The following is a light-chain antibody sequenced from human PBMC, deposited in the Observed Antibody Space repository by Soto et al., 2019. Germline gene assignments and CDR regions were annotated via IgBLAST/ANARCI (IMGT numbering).Light chain of an antibody. J-gene: IGKJ1*01. CDR1: QSVFSK. CDR3: MQYNKWPLRT. Sequence: EMVMTQSPSTFSVSPLERFTLSCRASQSVFSKLAWYQQRPGQAPTLLIFDASARAPGIPARFSGSGSGTEFTLTINSLQSEDFGVYFCMQYNKWPLRTFGQGTKVDSK. V-gene: IGKV3-15*01. CDR2: DAS.